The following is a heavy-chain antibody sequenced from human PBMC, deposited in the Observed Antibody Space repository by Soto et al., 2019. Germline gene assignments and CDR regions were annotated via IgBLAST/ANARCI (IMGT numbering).Heavy chain of an antibody. CDR1: GFTFRNYV. CDR3: TKDRATHRNY. Sequence: QVQLVESGGGVVQPGRSLSLSCAASGFTFRNYVMHWVRQAPGKGLEWVAVISSDGSNKYYADSEKGRFTISRDNSKNTLYLQMNSLRIEDTAVYYCTKDRATHRNYWGQGTLVTVSS. J-gene: IGHJ4*02. V-gene: IGHV3-30*18. D-gene: IGHD5-12*01. CDR2: ISSDGSNK.